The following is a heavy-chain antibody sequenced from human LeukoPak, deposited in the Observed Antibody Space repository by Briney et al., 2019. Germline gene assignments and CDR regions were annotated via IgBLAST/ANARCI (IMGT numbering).Heavy chain of an antibody. D-gene: IGHD6-13*01. J-gene: IGHJ4*02. CDR2: IIPIFGTA. V-gene: IGHV1-69*13. Sequence: SVKVSCKASGDTFSSYAISWVRQAPGQGLEWMGGIIPIFGTANYAQKFQGRVTITADESASTAYMELSSLRSEDTAVYYCARDSSSSWYIGFFDYWGQGTLVTVSS. CDR3: ARDSSSSWYIGFFDY. CDR1: GDTFSSYA.